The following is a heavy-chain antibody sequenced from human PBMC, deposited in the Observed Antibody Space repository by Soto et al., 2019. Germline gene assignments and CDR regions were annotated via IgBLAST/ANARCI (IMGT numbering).Heavy chain of an antibody. CDR3: AMVGKYCSGGSCYSDYYYYMDV. J-gene: IGHJ6*03. Sequence: PSETLSLTCAVSSGSISSSNWWSWVRQPPGKGLEWIGEIYHSGSTNYNPSLKSRVTISVDKSKNQFSLKLSSVTAADTAVYYCAMVGKYCSGGSCYSDYYYYMDVWGKGTTVTVSS. D-gene: IGHD2-15*01. CDR1: SGSISSSNW. CDR2: IYHSGST. V-gene: IGHV4-4*02.